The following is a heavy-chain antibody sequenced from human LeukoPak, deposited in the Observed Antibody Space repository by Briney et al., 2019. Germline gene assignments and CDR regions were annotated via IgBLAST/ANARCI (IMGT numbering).Heavy chain of an antibody. D-gene: IGHD3-22*01. CDR1: GGSISSGVYY. V-gene: IGHV4-31*03. Sequence: SETLSLTCTVSGGSISSGVYYWSWIRQHPGKGLEWIGYIYYSGSTYYNPSLKSRVTISVDTSKNQFSLKLSSVTAADTAVYYCARYYDSSRNWFDPWGQGTLVTVSS. CDR2: IYYSGST. J-gene: IGHJ5*02. CDR3: ARYYDSSRNWFDP.